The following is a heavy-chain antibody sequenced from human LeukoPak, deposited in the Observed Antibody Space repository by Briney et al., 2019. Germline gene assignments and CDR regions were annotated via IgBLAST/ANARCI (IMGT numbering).Heavy chain of an antibody. J-gene: IGHJ6*03. CDR2: IYYSRST. CDR3: ARDQGYYYYYMDV. V-gene: IGHV4-39*07. CDR1: GGSISSSSYY. Sequence: SETLSLTCTVSGGSISSSSYYWGWIRQPPGKGLEWIGSIYYSRSTYYNPSLKSRVTISVDTSKNQFSLKLSSVTAADTAVYYCARDQGYYYYYMDVWGKGTTVTVSS.